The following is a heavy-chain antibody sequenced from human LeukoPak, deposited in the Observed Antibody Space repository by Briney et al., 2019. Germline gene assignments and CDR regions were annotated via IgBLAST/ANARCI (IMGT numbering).Heavy chain of an antibody. D-gene: IGHD3-3*01. J-gene: IGHJ4*02. V-gene: IGHV4-61*02. CDR1: GGSISSGGYY. Sequence: SETLSLTCTVSGGSISSGGYYWSWIRQPAGKGLEWIGRIYTSGSTNYNPSLKSRVTISVDTSKNQFSLKLNSVTAADTAVYYCARGYDFWSGYRDWGFDYWGQGTLVTVSS. CDR2: IYTSGST. CDR3: ARGYDFWSGYRDWGFDY.